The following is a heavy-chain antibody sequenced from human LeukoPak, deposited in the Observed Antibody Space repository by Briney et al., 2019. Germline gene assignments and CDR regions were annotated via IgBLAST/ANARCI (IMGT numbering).Heavy chain of an antibody. J-gene: IGHJ5*02. D-gene: IGHD3-3*01. CDR1: GGSISSYY. V-gene: IGHV4-4*07. CDR3: ARGVQGITIFGVATWRWFDP. CDR2: IYTSGST. Sequence: PSETLSLTCTVSGGSISSYYWSWIRQPAGKGLEWIGRIYTSGSTNYNPSLKSRVTMSVDTSKNQFSLKLSSVTAADTAVYYCARGVQGITIFGVATWRWFDPWGQGTLVTVSS.